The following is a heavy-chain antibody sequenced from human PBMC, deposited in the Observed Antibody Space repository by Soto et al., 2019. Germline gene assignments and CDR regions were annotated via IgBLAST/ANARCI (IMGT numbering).Heavy chain of an antibody. V-gene: IGHV1-2*02. CDR1: GYSFTGNS. J-gene: IGHJ4*02. D-gene: IGHD3-10*02. CDR3: VIQRSGVVY. CDR2: INPNNGGT. Sequence: QVHLVQSGAEVKKPGASVRVSCKASGYSFTGNSMHWVRQAPGQGLEWMGWINPNNGGTNYAQRFRGXXXXXXXXXXXXXXXXXXXXXXXXXAVYYCVIQRSGVVYWGQGTLVTVSS.